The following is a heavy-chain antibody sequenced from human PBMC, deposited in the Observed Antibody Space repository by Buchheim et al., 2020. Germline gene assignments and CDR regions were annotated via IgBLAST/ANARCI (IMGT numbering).Heavy chain of an antibody. D-gene: IGHD3-22*01. CDR2: ISSSSSTI. J-gene: IGHJ4*02. Sequence: EVRLVESGGGLVQPGGSLRLSCAASGFTFSSYSMNWVRQAPGKGLEWVSYISSSSSTIYYADSVKGRFTISRDNAKNSLYLQMNSLRAEDTAVYYCARDYYDSSRNYWGQGTL. CDR1: GFTFSSYS. CDR3: ARDYYDSSRNY. V-gene: IGHV3-48*04.